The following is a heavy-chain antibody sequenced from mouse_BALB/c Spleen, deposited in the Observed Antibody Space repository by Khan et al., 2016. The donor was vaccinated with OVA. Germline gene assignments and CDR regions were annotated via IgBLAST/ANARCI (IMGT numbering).Heavy chain of an antibody. D-gene: IGHD1-1*01. CDR3: ARTLYGSGDDDAMDY. V-gene: IGHV9-3-1*01. J-gene: IGHJ4*01. CDR1: GYIFTNYG. Sequence: QIQLVQSGPELKQPGETVKISCKASGYIFTNYGMTWVKQAPGKGLKWMGWINTYTGEPTYADDFKGRFAFSLETSANTAYLQINNLKNEDTATYFGARTLYGSGDDDAMDYWGQGTSVTVSS. CDR2: INTYTGEP.